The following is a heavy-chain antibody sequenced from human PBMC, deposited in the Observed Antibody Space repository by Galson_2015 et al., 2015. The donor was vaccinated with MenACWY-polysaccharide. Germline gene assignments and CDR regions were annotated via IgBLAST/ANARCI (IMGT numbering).Heavy chain of an antibody. CDR2: ISGSGSGGTT. V-gene: IGHV3-23*01. J-gene: IGHJ4*02. D-gene: IGHD2-15*01. Sequence: SLRLSCAASGFIFNTYGMAWGRQAPGKGLEWVSAISGSGSGGTTYYAASVKGRFTISKDNSKNTLYLQMNSLRVEDTAVYYCAREDFCSGGTCYFYDYWGQGTLVTVSS. CDR1: GFIFNTYG. CDR3: AREDFCSGGTCYFYDY.